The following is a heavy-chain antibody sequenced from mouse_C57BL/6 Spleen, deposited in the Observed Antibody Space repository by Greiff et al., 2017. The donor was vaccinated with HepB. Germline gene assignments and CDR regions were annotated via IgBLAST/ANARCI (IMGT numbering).Heavy chain of an antibody. D-gene: IGHD1-1*01. Sequence: EVQLVESEGGLVQPGSSMKLSCTASGFTFSDYYMAWVRQVPEKGLEWVANINYDGSSTYYLDSLKSRFIISRDNAKNILYLQMSSLKSEDTATYYCARMDYYGSSPHWYFDVWGTGTTVTVSS. V-gene: IGHV5-16*01. CDR2: INYDGSST. CDR1: GFTFSDYY. CDR3: ARMDYYGSSPHWYFDV. J-gene: IGHJ1*03.